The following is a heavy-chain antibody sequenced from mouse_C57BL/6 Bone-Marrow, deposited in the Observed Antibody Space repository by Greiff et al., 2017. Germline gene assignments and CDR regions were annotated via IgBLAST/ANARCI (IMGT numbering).Heavy chain of an antibody. CDR1: GYSITSGYY. D-gene: IGHD1-1*01. CDR3: ARKCLYYYGSSLYYFDY. J-gene: IGHJ2*01. CDR2: ISYDGSN. V-gene: IGHV3-6*01. Sequence: EVKLQESGPGLVKPSQSLSLTCSATGYSITSGYYWNWIRTFPGNKLEWMGYISYDGSNNYNPSLKNRISITRDTSKNPFFLKLNSLTTEDTATYYCARKCLYYYGSSLYYFDYWGQGTTLTVSS.